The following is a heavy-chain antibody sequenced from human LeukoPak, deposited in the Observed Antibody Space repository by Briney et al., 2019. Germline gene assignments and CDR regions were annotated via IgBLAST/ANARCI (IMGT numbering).Heavy chain of an antibody. V-gene: IGHV4-39*01. Sequence: SETLSLTCTVSGDSISSSDYYWDWIRQPPGKGLEWIGHIFYSGPTCYNPSLKSRVTISVDTSKNQFSLKLSSVTAADTAVYYCARRPYFSDGGGYFWGQGTLVTVSS. CDR2: IFYSGPT. D-gene: IGHD3-22*01. CDR1: GDSISSSDYY. J-gene: IGHJ1*01. CDR3: ARRPYFSDGGGYF.